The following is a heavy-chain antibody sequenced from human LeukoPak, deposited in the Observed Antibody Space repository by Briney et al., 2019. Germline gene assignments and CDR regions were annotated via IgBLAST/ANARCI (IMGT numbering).Heavy chain of an antibody. CDR3: ARHFSVFDH. CDR1: GGSISPFY. J-gene: IGHJ4*02. V-gene: IGHV4-59*08. Sequence: SETPSLTCTVSGGSISPFYWSWIRQSPDKGLVWIGNIYYSGSTNYNPSFKSRVTISLDTSKKQYSLHLSSVTAADTAIYYCARHFSVFDHWGQGAQVTVSS. D-gene: IGHD2/OR15-2a*01. CDR2: IYYSGST.